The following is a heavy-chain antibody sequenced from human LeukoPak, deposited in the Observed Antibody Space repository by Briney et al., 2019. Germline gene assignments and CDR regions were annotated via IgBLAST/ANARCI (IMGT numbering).Heavy chain of an antibody. J-gene: IGHJ4*02. CDR1: GFTFSDYY. D-gene: IGHD5-18*01. CDR2: ISSSGSTI. CDR3: ARDPGWIQLYSFDY. V-gene: IGHV3-11*04. Sequence: GGSLGLSCAASGFTFSDYYMSWIRQAPGKGLEWVSYISSSGSTIYYADSVKGQFTISRDNAKNSLYLQMNSLRAEDTAVYYCARDPGWIQLYSFDYWGQGTLVTVSS.